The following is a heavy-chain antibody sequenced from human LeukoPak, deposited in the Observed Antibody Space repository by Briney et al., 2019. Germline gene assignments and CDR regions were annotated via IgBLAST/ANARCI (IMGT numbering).Heavy chain of an antibody. CDR2: IYHSGTT. CDR1: GYSISGGYY. Sequence: SETLSLTCTVSGYSISGGYYWGWIRQPPGKGLEWIGIIYHSGTTYYNPSLKSRVTISVDTSKNQFSLKLSSVTAADTAVYYCARGSNWFDPWGQGTLVTVSS. V-gene: IGHV4-38-2*02. CDR3: ARGSNWFDP. J-gene: IGHJ5*02. D-gene: IGHD2-15*01.